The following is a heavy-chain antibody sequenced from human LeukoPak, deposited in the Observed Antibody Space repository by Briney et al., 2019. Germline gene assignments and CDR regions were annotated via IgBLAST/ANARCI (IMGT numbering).Heavy chain of an antibody. CDR2: IWYDGSNK. Sequence: GGSLRLSCAASGFTFSSYGMHWVRQAPGKGLGWVAVIWYDGSNKYYADSVKGRFTISRDNSKNTLNLQMNSLRAEDTAVYYCAREGPPVVKCYFDYWGQGTLVTVSS. CDR1: GFTFSSYG. CDR3: AREGPPVVKCYFDY. V-gene: IGHV3-33*01. D-gene: IGHD3-22*01. J-gene: IGHJ4*02.